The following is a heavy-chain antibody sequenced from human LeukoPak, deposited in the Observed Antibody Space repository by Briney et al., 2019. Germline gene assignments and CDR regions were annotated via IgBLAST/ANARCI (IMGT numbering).Heavy chain of an antibody. D-gene: IGHD5-24*01. CDR2: IYHSGST. CDR3: ARGPYGYNPFDY. CDR1: GGSISSSNW. V-gene: IGHV4-4*02. J-gene: IGHJ4*02. Sequence: SETLSLTCAVSGGSISSSNWWSWVRQPPGKGLEWIGYIYHSGSTYYNPSLKSRVTISVDRSKNQFSLKLSSVTAADTAVYYCARGPYGYNPFDYWGQGTLVTVSS.